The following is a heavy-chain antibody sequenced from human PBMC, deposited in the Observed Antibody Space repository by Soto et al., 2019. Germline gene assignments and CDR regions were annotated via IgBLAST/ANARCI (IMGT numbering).Heavy chain of an antibody. V-gene: IGHV1-18*01. D-gene: IGHD3-16*01. CDR2: ISAYNGNT. CDR1: GYTFTSYG. CDR3: ARVRSMISYFDY. J-gene: IGHJ4*02. Sequence: ASVKVSCKASGYTFTSYGISWVRQAPGQGLEWMGWISAYNGNTNYAQELQGRVTMTTDTSTSTAYMELRSLRSDDTAVYYCARVRSMISYFDYWGQGTLVTVSS.